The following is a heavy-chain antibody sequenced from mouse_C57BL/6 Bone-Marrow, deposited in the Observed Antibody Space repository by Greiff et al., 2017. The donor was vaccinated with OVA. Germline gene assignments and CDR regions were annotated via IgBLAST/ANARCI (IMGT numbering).Heavy chain of an antibody. CDR2: ISNGGGST. CDR3: ARQGDYYGSYAMDY. V-gene: IGHV5-12*01. Sequence: DVMLVESGGGLVQPGGSLKLSCAASGFTFSDYYMYWVRQTPEKRLEWVAYISNGGGSTYYPDTVKGRFTISRDNAKNTLYLQMSRLKSEDTAMYYCARQGDYYGSYAMDYWGQGTSVTVSS. D-gene: IGHD1-1*01. CDR1: GFTFSDYY. J-gene: IGHJ4*01.